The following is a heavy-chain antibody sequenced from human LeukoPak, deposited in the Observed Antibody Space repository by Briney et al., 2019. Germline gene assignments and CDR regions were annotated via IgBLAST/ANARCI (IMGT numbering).Heavy chain of an antibody. J-gene: IGHJ6*03. V-gene: IGHV1-69*06. Sequence: ASVTVSCKASGYTFSNNDINWVRQAPGQGIEGMGGIIPIFGTANYAQKFQGRVTITADKSTSTAYMELSSLRSEDTAVYYCAATQGGDDDYYYYYYMDVWGKGTTVTVSS. CDR3: AATQGGDDDYYYYYYMDV. CDR2: IIPIFGTA. D-gene: IGHD2-21*01. CDR1: GYTFSNND.